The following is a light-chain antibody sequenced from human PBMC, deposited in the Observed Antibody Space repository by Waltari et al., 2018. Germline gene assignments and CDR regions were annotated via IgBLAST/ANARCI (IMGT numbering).Light chain of an antibody. Sequence: QSVLTQPPSLSGAPGQRVTMSCTGSSSNIGAGFGVHWYQHLPGTAPNLLIFGNNNRPSGVPDRFSASKSGASASLAITGLQSEDEAVYYCQSYDSRLSVVVFGGGTKLTVL. V-gene: IGLV1-40*01. CDR2: GNN. CDR3: QSYDSRLSVVV. CDR1: SSNIGAGFG. J-gene: IGLJ2*01.